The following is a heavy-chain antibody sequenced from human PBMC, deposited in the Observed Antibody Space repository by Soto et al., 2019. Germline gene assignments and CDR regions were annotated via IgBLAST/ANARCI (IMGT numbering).Heavy chain of an antibody. CDR3: ARGHYCGGDCSYYGMDV. CDR2: MNPNSGNT. Sequence: QVQLVQSGAEVKKPGASVKVCCKASGYTFTSYDINWVRKATGQGLEWMGWMNPNSGNTGYAQKFQGRVTMTRNTSIRTAYMELSSLRSEDTAVYYCARGHYCGGDCSYYGMDVWGQGTTVTVSS. CDR1: GYTFTSYD. V-gene: IGHV1-8*01. J-gene: IGHJ6*02. D-gene: IGHD2-21*01.